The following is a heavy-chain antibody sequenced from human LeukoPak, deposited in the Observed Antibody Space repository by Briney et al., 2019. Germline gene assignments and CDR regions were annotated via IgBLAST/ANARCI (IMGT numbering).Heavy chain of an antibody. J-gene: IGHJ6*02. V-gene: IGHV3-48*01. CDR3: ARDPGRYCSGGSCSGPYYYYYYAMDV. CDR1: GFTFSEYS. CDR2: ISSRSSAI. Sequence: GGSLRLSCVASGFTFSEYSINWVRQAPGKGLEWISFISSRSSAIYYADSVKGRFTISRDNSKNTLYLQMNSLRAEDTAVYYCARDPGRYCSGGSCSGPYYYYYYAMDVWGQGTTVTVSS. D-gene: IGHD2-15*01.